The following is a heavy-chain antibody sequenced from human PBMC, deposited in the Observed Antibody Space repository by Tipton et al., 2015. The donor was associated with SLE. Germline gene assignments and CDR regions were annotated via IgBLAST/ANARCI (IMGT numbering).Heavy chain of an antibody. D-gene: IGHD6-13*01. CDR3: ARVRQQLTHDAFDI. Sequence: LRLSCTVSGGSISSGGYYWSWIRQHPGKGLEWIGYIYYSGSTYYNPSLKSRVTISVDTSKNQFSLKLSSVTAADTAVYYCARVRQQLTHDAFDIWGQGTMVTVSS. CDR2: IYYSGST. V-gene: IGHV4-31*02. J-gene: IGHJ3*02. CDR1: GGSISSGGYY.